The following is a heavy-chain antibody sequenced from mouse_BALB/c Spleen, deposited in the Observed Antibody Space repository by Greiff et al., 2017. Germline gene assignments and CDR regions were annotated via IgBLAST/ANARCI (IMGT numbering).Heavy chain of an antibody. CDR1: GFSLTGYG. CDR3: AKLNWDEGFAY. V-gene: IGHV2-6-7*01. CDR2: IWGDGST. J-gene: IGHJ3*01. D-gene: IGHD4-1*01. Sequence: QVHVKQSGPGLVAPSQSLSITCTVSGFSLTGYGVNWVRQPPGKGLEWLGMIWGDGSTDYNSALKSRLSISKDNSKSQVFLKMNSLQTDDTAMYYCAKLNWDEGFAYWGQGTLVTVSA.